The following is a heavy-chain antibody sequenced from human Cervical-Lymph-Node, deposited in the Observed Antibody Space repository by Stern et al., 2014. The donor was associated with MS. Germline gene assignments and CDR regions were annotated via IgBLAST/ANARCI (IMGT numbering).Heavy chain of an antibody. J-gene: IGHJ5*02. D-gene: IGHD6-13*01. V-gene: IGHV4-39*01. CDR1: GGSVSDSRYY. Sequence: QVQLQESGPGLVKPSETLSLTCAVSGGSVSDSRYYWGWIRQPPGKGLEWIGSVSYTGSTYNNPSLKSRVTISVDTTKTHFSLHLPSGTAADTALYYCSRHLPYSSSWYNWFDPWGQGTLVTVSS. CDR3: SRHLPYSSSWYNWFDP. CDR2: VSYTGST.